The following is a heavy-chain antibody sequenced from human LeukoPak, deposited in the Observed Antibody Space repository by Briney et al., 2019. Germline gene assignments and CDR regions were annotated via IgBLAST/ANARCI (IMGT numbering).Heavy chain of an antibody. CDR3: LRDAQRPRLTPDC. D-gene: IGHD6-25*01. J-gene: IGHJ4*02. Sequence: ASVKVSCKASGYTFNTYGISWVRQAPGQGLEWMGWISTYNGDTSYVQNLQGRVTMATDTSTSTAYMELMSLRSDDTAVYYCLRDAQRPRLTPDCWGQGTLVTVSS. V-gene: IGHV1-18*01. CDR1: GYTFNTYG. CDR2: ISTYNGDT.